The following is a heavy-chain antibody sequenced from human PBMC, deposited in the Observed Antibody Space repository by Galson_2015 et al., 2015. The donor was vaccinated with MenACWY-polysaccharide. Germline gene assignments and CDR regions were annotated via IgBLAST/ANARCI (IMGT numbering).Heavy chain of an antibody. D-gene: IGHD1-26*01. CDR1: GFTFSSYV. V-gene: IGHV3-23*01. J-gene: IGHJ5*02. CDR3: AKGGREVDNWLDP. CDR2: ITDSGSST. Sequence: SLRLSCAVSGFTFSSYVMSWVRQAPGRGLEWVSSITDSGSSTYYVDSVKGRFTISIDNSKNTLFLQMNSLRADDTAVYYCAKGGREVDNWLDPWGQGALVTVSS.